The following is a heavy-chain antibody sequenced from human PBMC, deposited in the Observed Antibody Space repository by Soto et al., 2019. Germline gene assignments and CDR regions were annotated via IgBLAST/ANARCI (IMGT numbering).Heavy chain of an antibody. Sequence: GGSLRLSCAVSGFPVNTEYMSWVRQAPGKGLEWVSGIYSGGNTYYGESVKGRFTISRDNSKNTLYLQMDSLRAEDTAVCYCARDWYTSGWYGGFDYWGQGTLVTVSS. CDR2: IYSGGNT. CDR3: ARDWYTSGWYGGFDY. CDR1: GFPVNTEY. V-gene: IGHV3-53*01. J-gene: IGHJ4*02. D-gene: IGHD6-19*01.